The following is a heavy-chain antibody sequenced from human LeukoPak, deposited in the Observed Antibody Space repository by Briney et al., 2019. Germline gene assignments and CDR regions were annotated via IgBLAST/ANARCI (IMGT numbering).Heavy chain of an antibody. CDR3: ARDPRGYNWNDVGYFDY. CDR2: ISGSGGCT. D-gene: IGHD1-1*01. J-gene: IGHJ4*02. Sequence: PGGSLRLSCAASGFTFSSYAMSWVRQAPGKGLEWVSAISGSGGCTYYADSVKGRFTISRDNAKNSLYLQMNSLRGEDTAVYYCARDPRGYNWNDVGYFDYWGQGTLVTVSS. CDR1: GFTFSSYA. V-gene: IGHV3-23*01.